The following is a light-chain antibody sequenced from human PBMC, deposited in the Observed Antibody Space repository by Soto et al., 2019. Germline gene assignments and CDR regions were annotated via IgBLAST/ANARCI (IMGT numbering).Light chain of an antibody. CDR3: QQYGSSQWT. V-gene: IGKV3-20*01. J-gene: IGKJ1*01. CDR2: GAS. Sequence: EIVLTQSPGTLSLSPGERANLSCRASQSVNNNYLAWYQQKPGQSPRLLIYGASSRATVIPDRFSGSGFGTDFTFTISRLEPEDFAVYYCQQYGSSQWTFGQGTKVDIK. CDR1: QSVNNNY.